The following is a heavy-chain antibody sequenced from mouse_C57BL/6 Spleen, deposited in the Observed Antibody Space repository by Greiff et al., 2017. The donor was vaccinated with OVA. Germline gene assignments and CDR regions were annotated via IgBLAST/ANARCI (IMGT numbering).Heavy chain of an antibody. Sequence: DVKLQESGGGLVKPGGSLKLSCAASGFTFSDYGMHWVRQAPEKGLEWVAYISSGSSTTYYADTVKGRFTISRDNAKNTLFLQMTRLGSEDTAMYYCARNGYYYAMDYWGQGTSVTVSS. CDR1: GFTFSDYG. CDR2: ISSGSSTT. V-gene: IGHV5-17*01. D-gene: IGHD2-2*01. CDR3: ARNGYYYAMDY. J-gene: IGHJ4*01.